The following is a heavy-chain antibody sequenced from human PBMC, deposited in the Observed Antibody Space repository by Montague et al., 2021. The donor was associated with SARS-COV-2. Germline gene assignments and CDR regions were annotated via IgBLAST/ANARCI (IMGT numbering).Heavy chain of an antibody. CDR1: GGSFRDYA. CDR2: LSYSGRP. CDR3: TGRLPQYTSGWYFDQ. D-gene: IGHD6-19*01. J-gene: IGHJ4*02. Sequence: SETLSLTCDFAGGSFRDYAWSWIRQPPGKRLEWIGYLSYSGRPIYNPSLGSRVSISVDTSKNQFSLRLRSVIAADTAVYYCTGRLPQYTSGWYFDQWGQGTLVAVAS. V-gene: IGHV4-59*08.